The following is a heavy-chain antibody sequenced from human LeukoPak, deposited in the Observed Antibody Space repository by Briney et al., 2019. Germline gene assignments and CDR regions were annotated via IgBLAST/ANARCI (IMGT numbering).Heavy chain of an antibody. CDR3: ARARKEMATTRGY. CDR1: GGTFSSYA. J-gene: IGHJ4*02. D-gene: IGHD5-24*01. V-gene: IGHV1-69*05. CDR2: IIPIFGTA. Sequence: SVKVSCKASGGTFSSYAISWVRQAPGQGLEWMGGIIPIFGTANYAQKFQGRVTITTDESTSTAHMELRSLRSDDTAVYYCARARKEMATTRGYWGQGTLVTVSS.